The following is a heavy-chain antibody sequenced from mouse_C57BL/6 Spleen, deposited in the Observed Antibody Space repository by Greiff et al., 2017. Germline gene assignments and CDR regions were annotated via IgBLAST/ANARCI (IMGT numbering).Heavy chain of an antibody. Sequence: EVHLVESGPGLVKPSQSLSLTCSVTGYSITSGYYWNWIRQFPGNKLEWMGYISYDGSNNYNPSLKNRISITRDTSKNQFFLKLNSVTTEDTATYYCARSGGPTGYFDVWGTGTTVTVSS. CDR2: ISYDGSN. V-gene: IGHV3-6*01. J-gene: IGHJ1*03. CDR1: GYSITSGYY. D-gene: IGHD3-1*01. CDR3: ARSGGPTGYFDV.